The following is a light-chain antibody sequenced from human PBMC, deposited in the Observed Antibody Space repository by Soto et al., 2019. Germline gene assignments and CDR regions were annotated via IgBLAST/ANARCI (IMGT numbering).Light chain of an antibody. V-gene: IGLV1-40*01. CDR2: GNS. J-gene: IGLJ3*02. Sequence: QSALTQPPSVSGAPGQRVTISCTGSSYNIGAGYDVHWYQQLPGTAPKLLIYGNSNRPSGVPDRFSGSKSGTSASLAITGLQAEDEADYYCQSYDSSLSALFGGGTQLTVL. CDR1: SYNIGAGYD. CDR3: QSYDSSLSAL.